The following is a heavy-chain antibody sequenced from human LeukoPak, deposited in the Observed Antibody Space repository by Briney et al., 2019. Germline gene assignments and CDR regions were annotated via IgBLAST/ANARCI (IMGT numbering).Heavy chain of an antibody. D-gene: IGHD2-2*01. CDR3: AKITLNCSSTSCFLGVDGFDR. CDR1: GGTFSSYA. J-gene: IGHJ5*02. V-gene: IGHV1-69*05. CDR2: IIPIFGTA. Sequence: SVKVSCKASGGTFSSYAISWVRQAPGPGLEWMGRIIPIFGTANYAQKFQGRVTITTDESTSTAYMELSSLRSEDTAVYYCAKITLNCSSTSCFLGVDGFDRWGQGTLVTVSS.